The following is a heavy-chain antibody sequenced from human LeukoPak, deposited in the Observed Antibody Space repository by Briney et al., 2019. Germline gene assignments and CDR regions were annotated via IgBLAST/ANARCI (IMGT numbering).Heavy chain of an antibody. D-gene: IGHD5-12*01. CDR3: AAWTDRGYSY. CDR1: GFIFSRSW. Sequence: GGSLRLSCTASGFIFSRSWMNWIRQAPGKGLEWVANINPDGDGMRFVDSVKGRFTMSRDNAQSSLHLQMNSLRVEDTAFYYCAAWTDRGYSYWGQGVLVTVSS. J-gene: IGHJ4*02. CDR2: INPDGDGM. V-gene: IGHV3-7*01.